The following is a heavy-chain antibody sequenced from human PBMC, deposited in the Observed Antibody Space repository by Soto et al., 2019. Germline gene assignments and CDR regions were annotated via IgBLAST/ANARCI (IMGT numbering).Heavy chain of an antibody. CDR2: ISRSGYGT. CDR3: AKARDCSGGACFLIDS. CDR1: GFTFNTNA. V-gene: IGHV3-23*01. D-gene: IGHD2-15*01. Sequence: PGGSLRLSCAASGFTFNTNAMNWVRQAPGKGLEWVSTISRSGYGTYYADSVRGRFTISRDNSKNTLYLQMNSLRADDTALYYCAKARDCSGGACFLIDSWGQGTLVTAPQ. J-gene: IGHJ4*02.